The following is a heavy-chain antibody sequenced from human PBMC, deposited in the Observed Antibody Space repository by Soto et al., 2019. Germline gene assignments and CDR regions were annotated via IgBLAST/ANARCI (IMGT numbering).Heavy chain of an antibody. CDR3: ARSIVVVTALDY. D-gene: IGHD2-21*02. CDR1: GYTFTSYA. V-gene: IGHV1-3*05. Sequence: QVQLVQSGAEEKKPGASVKVSCKASGYTFTSYAMHWVRQAPGQRLEWMGWTNAGNGNTKYSQKCRGXVXXXRXXSASTAYMGLSSLRSEDTAVYYCARSIVVVTALDYWGQGTLVTVSS. J-gene: IGHJ4*02. CDR2: TNAGNGNT.